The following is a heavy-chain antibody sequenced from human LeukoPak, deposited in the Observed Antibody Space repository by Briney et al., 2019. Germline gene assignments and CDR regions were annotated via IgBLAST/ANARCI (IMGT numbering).Heavy chain of an antibody. D-gene: IGHD2-2*01. V-gene: IGHV3-21*01. CDR2: ISSSGSYI. CDR3: ARDRRIDIVVVPAAIRFDY. CDR1: GFTFSSYS. Sequence: GGSLRLSCAASGFTFSSYSMNWVRQAPGKGLEWVSSISSSGSYIYYADSVKGRFTISRDNAKNSLYLQMNSLRAEDTAVYYCARDRRIDIVVVPAAIRFDYWGQGTLVTVSS. J-gene: IGHJ4*02.